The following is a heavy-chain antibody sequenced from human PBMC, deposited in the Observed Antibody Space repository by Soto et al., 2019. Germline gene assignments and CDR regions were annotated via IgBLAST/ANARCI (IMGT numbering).Heavy chain of an antibody. Sequence: QVQLVESGGGLVKPGGSLRLSCAASGFTFSDYYMTWIRQAPGKGVEWISFISGSRKTIHFADSLEGRFTISRDNAKNTVYLEMNSLRAEDTAVYYCARDAGYSSSLYFSWFDPWGPGTLVTVSS. CDR2: ISGSRKTI. CDR1: GFTFSDYY. J-gene: IGHJ5*02. CDR3: ARDAGYSSSLYFSWFDP. D-gene: IGHD6-13*01. V-gene: IGHV3-11*01.